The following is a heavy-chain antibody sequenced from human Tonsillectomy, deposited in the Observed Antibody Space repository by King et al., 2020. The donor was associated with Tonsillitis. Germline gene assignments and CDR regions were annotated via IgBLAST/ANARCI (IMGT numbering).Heavy chain of an antibody. J-gene: IGHJ6*02. CDR3: VRNGDACLDV. V-gene: IGHV4-4*02. CDR2: IFHSGTA. D-gene: IGHD2-21*01. CDR1: GGSISSGHW. Sequence: QLQESGPGLVRPSGTLSLTCAVSGGSISSGHWWSWVRQAPGKGLEWIGEIFHSGTASYNPSLKSRVTMSVDTSNSLLFLQLTSVTAADTAVYFCVRNGDACLDVWGRGTTVFVSS.